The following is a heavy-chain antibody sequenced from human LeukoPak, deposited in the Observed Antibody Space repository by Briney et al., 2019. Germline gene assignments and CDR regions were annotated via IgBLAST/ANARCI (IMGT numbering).Heavy chain of an antibody. CDR3: AKNPKMDYYYYYMDF. CDR1: GFTFSSYG. Sequence: GGSLRLSCAASGFTFSSYGMHSVRQAPGKGLEWVAFIRNDGNNKYYVNSVKGRFTISRDNSKNTLYLQMNSLRIEDTAVYYCAKNPKMDYYYYYMDFWGKGTTVTVSS. V-gene: IGHV3-30*02. J-gene: IGHJ6*03. CDR2: IRNDGNNK. D-gene: IGHD2-8*01.